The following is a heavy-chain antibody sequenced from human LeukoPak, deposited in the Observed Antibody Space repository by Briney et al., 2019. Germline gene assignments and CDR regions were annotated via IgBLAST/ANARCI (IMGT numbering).Heavy chain of an antibody. D-gene: IGHD5-12*01. CDR3: ARSGYGGCADAFDI. V-gene: IGHV3-13*01. J-gene: IGHJ3*02. CDR1: GFTFSSYD. CDR2: IGTDGDT. Sequence: PGGSLRLSCAASGFTFSSYDMHWVRQPPGKGLEWVSAIGTDGDTYYLGSVKGRFIISRENAKNSMYLQMNSLRAGDTAVYYCARSGYGGCADAFDIWGQGTMVTVSS.